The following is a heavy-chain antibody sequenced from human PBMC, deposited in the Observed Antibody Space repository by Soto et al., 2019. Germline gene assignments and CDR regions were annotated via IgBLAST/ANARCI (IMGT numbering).Heavy chain of an antibody. Sequence: AAVKVSCKASGGTFSSYAISWVRQAPGQGXEWMGGIIPIFGTANYAQKFQGRVTITADESTSTAYMELSSLRSEDTAVYYCARALTYYYDSSGYYWFDPWGQGSLVTVSS. CDR1: GGTFSSYA. CDR3: ARALTYYYDSSGYYWFDP. V-gene: IGHV1-69*13. J-gene: IGHJ5*02. D-gene: IGHD3-22*01. CDR2: IIPIFGTA.